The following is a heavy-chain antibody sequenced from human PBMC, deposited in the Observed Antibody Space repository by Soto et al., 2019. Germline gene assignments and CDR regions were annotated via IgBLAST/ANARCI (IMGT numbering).Heavy chain of an antibody. Sequence: QVQLQQWGAGLLKPSETVSLTCAVYGGFVSSGSYYWSWIRQPRGKGLEGIGEMSHSGGTHCNPSLLIRVTISVVTSKIQFSLKMSSVTAADTVLYYCARVERGTATSVVDAFDIWCPGTMVTVSS. CDR2: MSHSGGT. V-gene: IGHV4-34*01. CDR3: ARVERGTATSVVDAFDI. J-gene: IGHJ3*02. CDR1: GGFVSSGSYY. D-gene: IGHD2-21*02.